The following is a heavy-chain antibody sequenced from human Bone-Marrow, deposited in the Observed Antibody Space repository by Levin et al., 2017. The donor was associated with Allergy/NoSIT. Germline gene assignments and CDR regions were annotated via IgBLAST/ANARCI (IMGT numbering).Heavy chain of an antibody. V-gene: IGHV3-7*01. CDR2: IKEDGGAQ. D-gene: IGHD6-6*01. CDR3: ARCDSSSSHDL. Sequence: VASVKVSCVASGFTFSGYWMTWVRQAPGKGPEWVANIKEDGGAQYYADSVKGRFTVSRDNANNSLYLQMNYLGADDTAIYYCARCDSSSSHDLWGQGTLVTVSS. CDR1: GFTFSGYW. J-gene: IGHJ5*02.